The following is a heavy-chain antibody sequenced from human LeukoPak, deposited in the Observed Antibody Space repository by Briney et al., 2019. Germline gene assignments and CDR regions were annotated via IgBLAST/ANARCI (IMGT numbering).Heavy chain of an antibody. J-gene: IGHJ5*02. D-gene: IGHD2-2*01. V-gene: IGHV1-69*13. CDR1: VGTFSSYA. CDR3: ARGGDIVVVPAANWFDP. Sequence: SVKVSCKASVGTFSSYAISWVRQAPGQGLEWMGGIIPIFCTANYAQKFQGRVTITADESTSTAYMELSSLRSEDTAVYYCARGGDIVVVPAANWFDPWGQGTLVTVSS. CDR2: IIPIFCTA.